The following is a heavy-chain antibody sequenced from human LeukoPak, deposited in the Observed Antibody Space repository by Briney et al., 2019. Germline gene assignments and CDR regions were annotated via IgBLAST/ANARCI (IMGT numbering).Heavy chain of an antibody. Sequence: SQTLSLTCTVSGGSISSGDYFWSRIRQPPGKGLEWIGYIYYSGTTYYNPSLKSRVTISVDTSKNQFSLRLSSVTAADTAVYYCASSSTGYPVLFDYWGQGTLVTVSS. J-gene: IGHJ4*02. CDR1: GGSISSGDYF. V-gene: IGHV4-30-4*08. CDR3: ASSSTGYPVLFDY. D-gene: IGHD2-2*01. CDR2: IYYSGTT.